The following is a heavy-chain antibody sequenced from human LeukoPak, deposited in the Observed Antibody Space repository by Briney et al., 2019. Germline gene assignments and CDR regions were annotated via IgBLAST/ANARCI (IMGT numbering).Heavy chain of an antibody. CDR3: AKDSSIEKYCTNGVCSPFDY. CDR2: ISDSGAYT. CDR1: GFTFSSYA. V-gene: IGHV3-23*01. Sequence: PGGSLRLSCAGSGFTFSSYAMSWVRQAPGQGLEWVSVISDSGAYTTDADSVRGRFTISCDNSRNTLYLQMISLRTEDTAVYYCAKDSSIEKYCTNGVCSPFDYWGQGTLVTVSS. J-gene: IGHJ4*02. D-gene: IGHD2-8*01.